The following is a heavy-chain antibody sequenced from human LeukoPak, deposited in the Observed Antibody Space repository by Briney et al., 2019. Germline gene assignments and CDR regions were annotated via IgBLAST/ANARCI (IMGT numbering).Heavy chain of an antibody. CDR2: IDTSDSYT. Sequence: GESLRISCKGSGYSLTSYWISWVRQMPGKGLEWMGRIDTSDSYTNYSPSFQGHVTISADKSISTAYLQWSSRKASETVRYYCARRDRSGWSFDYWGQGKLVTV. V-gene: IGHV5-10-1*01. J-gene: IGHJ4*02. D-gene: IGHD6-19*01. CDR3: ARRDRSGWSFDY. CDR1: GYSLTSYW.